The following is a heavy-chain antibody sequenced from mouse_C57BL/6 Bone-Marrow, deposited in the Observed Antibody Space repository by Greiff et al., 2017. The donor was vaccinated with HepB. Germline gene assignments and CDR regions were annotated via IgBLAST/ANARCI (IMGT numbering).Heavy chain of an antibody. D-gene: IGHD2-4*01. J-gene: IGHJ3*01. CDR2: IYPRDGST. CDR1: GYTFTDHT. CDR3: ARGGYDYETWFAY. Sequence: VQVVESDAELVKPGASVKISCKVSGYTFTDHTIHWMKQRPEQGLEWIGYIYPRDGSTKYNEKFKGKATLTADKSSSTAYMQLNSLTSEDSAVYFCARGGYDYETWFAYWGQGTLVTVSA. V-gene: IGHV1-78*01.